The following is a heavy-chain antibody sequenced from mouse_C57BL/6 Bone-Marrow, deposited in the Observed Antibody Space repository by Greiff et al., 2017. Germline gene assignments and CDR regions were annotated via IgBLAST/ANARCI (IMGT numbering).Heavy chain of an antibody. D-gene: IGHD2-4*01. CDR2: FHPYNDDT. V-gene: IGHV1-47*01. CDR3: ARRRDDYDVDAMDY. J-gene: IGHJ4*01. Sequence: VKLMESGAELVKPGASVKMSCKASGYTFTTYPIEWVKQNHGKSLEWIGNFHPYNDDTKYNEKFKGKATLTVEKSSRTVYLELSRLTSDDSAVYYDARRRDDYDVDAMDYWGQGTSVTVSS. CDR1: GYTFTTYP.